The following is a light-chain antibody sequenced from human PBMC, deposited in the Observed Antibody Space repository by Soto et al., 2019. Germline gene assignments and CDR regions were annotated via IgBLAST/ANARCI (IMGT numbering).Light chain of an antibody. V-gene: IGKV3-11*01. Sequence: EIVLTQSPATLSLSPGERATLSCRASQSVSSFLAWYQQKPGQAPRLLIYDASNRATGIPARFSGSGSGTDFTLTISSLEPEDFAVXXXQHRSXWXXTFGGGTKVDNK. CDR1: QSVSSF. CDR3: QHRSXWXXT. CDR2: DAS. J-gene: IGKJ4*01.